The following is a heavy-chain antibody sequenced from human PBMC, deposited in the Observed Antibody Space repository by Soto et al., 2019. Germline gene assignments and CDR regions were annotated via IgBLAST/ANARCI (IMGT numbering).Heavy chain of an antibody. Sequence: EVHLLESGGGLVQPGGSLRLSCAASGFMFSTYAMSWVRQAPGKGLQWVSAISGSGGSTYYADSVEGRFTISRDNSKNTVYLQMNSLGGEDTAIYYCVKVAAPYYFDYWGQGTLVTVSS. D-gene: IGHD2-15*01. CDR2: ISGSGGST. V-gene: IGHV3-23*01. CDR1: GFMFSTYA. CDR3: VKVAAPYYFDY. J-gene: IGHJ4*02.